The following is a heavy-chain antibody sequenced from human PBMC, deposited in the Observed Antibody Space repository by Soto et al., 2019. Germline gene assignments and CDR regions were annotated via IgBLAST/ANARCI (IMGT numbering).Heavy chain of an antibody. V-gene: IGHV4-4*07. J-gene: IGHJ5*02. CDR2: VYATGTT. CDR1: GGSISKFY. CDR3: VRDGSKTLRDWFDP. Sequence: QVQLQESGPGVVKPSETLSLSCSVSGGSISKFYWNWIRKTAGKGLEWMGRVYATGTTAYNPSLRSRVTMSVDISKKTFSLRLTSVTAADTGVYYCVRDGSKTLRDWFDPWGQGKLVTVSS.